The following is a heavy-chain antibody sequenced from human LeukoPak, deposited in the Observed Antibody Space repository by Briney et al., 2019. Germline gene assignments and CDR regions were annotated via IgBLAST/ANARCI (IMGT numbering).Heavy chain of an antibody. CDR1: GYSIRSGYQ. CDR2: INYSGRT. CDR3: ARAEINDYNRY. D-gene: IGHD4-11*01. Sequence: PSETLSLTCSVSGYSIRSGYQWGWIRQAPGKGLEWIGSINYSGRTYDNPSLKSRVTIPIDTSKNQIFLKLRSTTAADTAHYYCARAEINDYNRYWGQGILVIVSS. J-gene: IGHJ4*02. V-gene: IGHV4-38-2*01.